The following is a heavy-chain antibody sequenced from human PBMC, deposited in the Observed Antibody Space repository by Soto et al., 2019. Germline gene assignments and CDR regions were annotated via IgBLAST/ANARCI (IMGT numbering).Heavy chain of an antibody. CDR2: IYYSGSS. D-gene: IGHD3-22*01. V-gene: IGHV4-59*01. Sequence: SETLSLTCTVSGGSISGYYWSWIRQPPGKGLEWIGYIYYSGSSNYNPSLKSRVTISLDTSKNQFSLRLRSVTAADTAVYYCARARYDSSGYYYFDYWGQGTLVTVSS. J-gene: IGHJ4*02. CDR1: GGSISGYY. CDR3: ARARYDSSGYYYFDY.